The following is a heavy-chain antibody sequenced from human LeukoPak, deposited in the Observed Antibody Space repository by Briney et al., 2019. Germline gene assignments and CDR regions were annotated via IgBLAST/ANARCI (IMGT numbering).Heavy chain of an antibody. CDR1: GFTFNSYN. V-gene: IGHV3-48*01. CDR3: AASLPNIVVVPATKGPFGY. J-gene: IGHJ4*02. D-gene: IGHD2-2*01. CDR2: ISSDSSTI. Sequence: GGSLRLSCAASGFTFNSYNMNWVRQAPGKGLEWVSYISSDSSTIFYADSVKGRFTISRDNVKNSLFLQMNSLRAEDAAVYYCAASLPNIVVVPATKGPFGYWGQGALVTVSS.